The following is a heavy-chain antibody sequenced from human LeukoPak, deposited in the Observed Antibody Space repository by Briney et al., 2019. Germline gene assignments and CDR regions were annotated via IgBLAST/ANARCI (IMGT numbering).Heavy chain of an antibody. CDR3: ARSSDYGDYPQQFDY. D-gene: IGHD4-17*01. J-gene: IGHJ4*02. CDR1: GGSISSGDYY. Sequence: SETLSLTCTVSGGSISSGDYYWSWIRQPPGKGLEWIGYIYYSGSTYYNPSLKSRVTISVDTSKNQFSLKLSSVTAADTAVYYCARSSDYGDYPQQFDYWGQGTLVTVSS. V-gene: IGHV4-30-4*01. CDR2: IYYSGST.